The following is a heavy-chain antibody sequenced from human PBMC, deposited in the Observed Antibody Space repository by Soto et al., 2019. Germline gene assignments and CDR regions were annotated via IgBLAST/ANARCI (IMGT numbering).Heavy chain of an antibody. Sequence: SVKVSCKASGGTFSSYAISWVRQAPGQGLEWMGGIIPIFGTANYAQKFQGRVTITADESTSTAYMELSSLRSEDAAVYYCARKSIAVAGYYYYYYGMDVWGQGTTVTVSS. CDR2: IIPIFGTA. CDR1: GGTFSSYA. D-gene: IGHD6-19*01. CDR3: ARKSIAVAGYYYYYYGMDV. V-gene: IGHV1-69*13. J-gene: IGHJ6*02.